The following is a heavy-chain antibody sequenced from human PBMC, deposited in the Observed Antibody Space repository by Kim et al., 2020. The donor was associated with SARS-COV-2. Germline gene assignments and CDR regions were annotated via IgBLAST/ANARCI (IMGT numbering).Heavy chain of an antibody. J-gene: IGHJ6*02. CDR1: GFTFSSYG. Sequence: GGSLRLSCAASGFTFSSYGMHWVRQAPGKGLEWVAVISYDGSNKYYADSVKGRFTISRDNSKNTLYLQMNSLRAEDTAVYYCAKGILTGYYSSSYYYGMDVWGQGTTVTVSS. CDR2: ISYDGSNK. CDR3: AKGILTGYYSSSYYYGMDV. V-gene: IGHV3-30*18. D-gene: IGHD3-9*01.